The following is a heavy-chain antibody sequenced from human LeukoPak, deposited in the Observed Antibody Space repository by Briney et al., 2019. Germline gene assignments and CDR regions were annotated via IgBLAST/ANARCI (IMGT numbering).Heavy chain of an antibody. J-gene: IGHJ4*02. V-gene: IGHV1-2*02. CDR2: INPNSGGT. CDR1: GYTFTGYY. CDR3: APERLGYYGSGSYPFDY. Sequence: ASVKVSCKASGYTFTGYYMHWVRQAPGQGLEWMGWINPNSGGTNYAQKFQGRVTMTRDTPISTAYMELSRLRSDDTAVYYCAPERLGYYGSGSYPFDYWGQGTLVTVSS. D-gene: IGHD3-10*01.